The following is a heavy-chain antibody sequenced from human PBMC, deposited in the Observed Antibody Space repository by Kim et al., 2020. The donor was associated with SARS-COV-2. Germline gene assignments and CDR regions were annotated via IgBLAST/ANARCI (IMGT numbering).Heavy chain of an antibody. Sequence: GGSLRLSCVASGFTFSSYDMHWVRQATGKGLEWVSAIGTAGDTYYPGSVKGRFTISRENAKNSLYLQMNSLRAGDTAVYYCARGYSSGWYSDYYYGMDVWGQGTTVTVSS. V-gene: IGHV3-13*01. D-gene: IGHD6-19*01. CDR2: IGTAGDT. CDR1: GFTFSSYD. CDR3: ARGYSSGWYSDYYYGMDV. J-gene: IGHJ6*02.